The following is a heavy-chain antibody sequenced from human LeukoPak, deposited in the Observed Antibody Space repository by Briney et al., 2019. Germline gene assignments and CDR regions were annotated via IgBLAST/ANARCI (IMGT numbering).Heavy chain of an antibody. Sequence: ASVKVSCKASGYTFTGYYMHWVRQAPGQGLEWMGWINPNSGNTGYAQKFQGRVTITRNTPLSTAYMELSSLRSGDTAVYYCARTPPGGDVDHWGEGTLVTVSS. V-gene: IGHV1-8*03. CDR2: INPNSGNT. D-gene: IGHD3-16*01. J-gene: IGHJ4*02. CDR3: ARTPPGGDVDH. CDR1: GYTFTGYY.